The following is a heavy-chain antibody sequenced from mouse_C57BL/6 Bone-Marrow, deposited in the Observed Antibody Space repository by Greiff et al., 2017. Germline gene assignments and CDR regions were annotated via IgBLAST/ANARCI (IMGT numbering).Heavy chain of an antibody. V-gene: IGHV1-64*01. Sequence: QVQLQQPGAELVQPGASVKLSCKASGYTFTSYWMHWVKQRPGQGLEWIGMIHPNSGSTTYNEQFKSKATLTVDKSSSTAYMQLSSLTSEDSAVYYCARSRGCYYAMDYWGQGKSVTVSS. CDR2: IHPNSGST. J-gene: IGHJ4*01. CDR3: ARSRGCYYAMDY. CDR1: GYTFTSYW.